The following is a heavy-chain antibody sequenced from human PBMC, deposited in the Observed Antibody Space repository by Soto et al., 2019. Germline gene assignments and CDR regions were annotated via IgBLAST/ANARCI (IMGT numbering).Heavy chain of an antibody. D-gene: IGHD3-10*01. CDR3: ARDYYSGSGSYYSDWYFDL. J-gene: IGHJ2*01. CDR2: ISTSSSYI. CDR1: EFTFSDYS. V-gene: IGHV3-21*01. Sequence: EVQLVESGGGLVKPGGSLRLSCAASEFTFSDYSMNWVRQTPGKGLEWVSSISTSSSYIYYADSVKGRFTISRDNAENSLYLQMNSLRAEDTAVYYCARDYYSGSGSYYSDWYFDLWGRGTLVTVSS.